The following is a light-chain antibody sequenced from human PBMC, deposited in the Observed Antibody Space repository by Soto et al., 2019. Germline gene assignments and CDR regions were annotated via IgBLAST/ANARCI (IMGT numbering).Light chain of an antibody. CDR1: QSLSGNY. V-gene: IGKV3D-20*02. J-gene: IGKJ5*01. CDR3: QQRSNWRT. Sequence: EIVLTQSPGTLSLSPGERATLSCRASQSLSGNYLAWYQQTPGQAPRLLIYAASNRATGIPPRFSGSGSGTDFTLTISSLEPEDFAVYYCQQRSNWRTFGQGTRLEIK. CDR2: AAS.